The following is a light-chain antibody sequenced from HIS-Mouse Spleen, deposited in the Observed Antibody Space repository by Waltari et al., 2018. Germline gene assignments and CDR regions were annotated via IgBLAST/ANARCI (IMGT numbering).Light chain of an antibody. CDR3: QQYYSTPLT. CDR1: QCVLYSSNNKNY. J-gene: IGKJ4*01. V-gene: IGKV4-1*01. Sequence: DIVMTQPPDPLAVSLGERATINCKSSQCVLYSSNNKNYLALYQQKAGQPPKLLIYWASTRESGLPDRFSGSGSGTDFPLTISSLQAEDVAVYYWQQYYSTPLTFGGGTKVEIK. CDR2: WAS.